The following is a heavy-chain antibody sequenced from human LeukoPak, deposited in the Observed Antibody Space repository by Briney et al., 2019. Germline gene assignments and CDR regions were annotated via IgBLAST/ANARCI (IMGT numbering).Heavy chain of an antibody. D-gene: IGHD2-15*01. V-gene: IGHV4-59*08. J-gene: IGHJ5*02. CDR3: ARRYCSGGSCHEGFHP. Sequence: SETLSLTCTVSGGSISGYYGNWIRQPPGKGLEWIGNVFSSGSTNYNPSLKSRVTISVDTSKNQFSLKLTSVTAADTAVYYCARRYCSGGSCHEGFHPWGQGTLVTVSS. CDR2: VFSSGST. CDR1: GGSISGYY.